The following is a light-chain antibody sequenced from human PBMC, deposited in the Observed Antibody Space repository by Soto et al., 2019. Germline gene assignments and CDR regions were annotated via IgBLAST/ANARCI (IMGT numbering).Light chain of an antibody. Sequence: QLSNPPPTLSASFGDRGTITCRASQTISTWMAWYQQKPGKAPKLLVYDASTLQSGVASRFSGSGSGTEFTLIISGLQPDDFATYYCQQYNDRSTFGGGPKVDI. CDR3: QQYNDRST. CDR2: DAS. CDR1: QTISTW. V-gene: IGKV1-5*01. J-gene: IGKJ4*01.